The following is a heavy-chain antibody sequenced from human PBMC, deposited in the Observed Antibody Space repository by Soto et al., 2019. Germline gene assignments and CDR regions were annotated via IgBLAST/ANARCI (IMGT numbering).Heavy chain of an antibody. CDR3: ARDQSTSGFSGSDY. J-gene: IGHJ4*02. V-gene: IGHV3-30-3*01. CDR2: ISYDGSNK. D-gene: IGHD2-2*01. CDR1: GFTFSTYA. Sequence: QVQLVESGGGVVQPGRSLRLSCAASGFTFSTYAMHWVRQAPGKGLEWVAVISYDGSNKYYADSVEGRFTISRDNFKNTRYLQMISLRPEDTAVYYCARDQSTSGFSGSDYWGQGTLFTVSS.